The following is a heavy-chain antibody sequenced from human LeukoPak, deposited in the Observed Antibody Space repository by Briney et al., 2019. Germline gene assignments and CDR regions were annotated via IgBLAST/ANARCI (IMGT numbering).Heavy chain of an antibody. D-gene: IGHD5-12*01. Sequence: PGGSLRLSCAASGFTFSNYAMSWVRQAPGKGLEWVSGISGSGDSTYHANSVKGRFTISRDNSKNTLYLQMNRLRADDTAVYYCAKEGYSDWGQGTLVTVSS. CDR3: AKEGYSD. V-gene: IGHV3-23*01. CDR2: ISGSGDST. J-gene: IGHJ4*02. CDR1: GFTFSNYA.